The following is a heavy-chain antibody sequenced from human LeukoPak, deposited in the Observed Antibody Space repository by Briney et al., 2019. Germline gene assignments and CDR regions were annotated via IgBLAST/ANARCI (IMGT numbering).Heavy chain of an antibody. CDR3: ARGHYSNYGYYFDY. D-gene: IGHD4-11*01. J-gene: IGHJ4*02. CDR2: FDPEDGET. Sequence: ASVKVSCKVSGYTLTELSMHWVRQAPGKGLEWMGGFDPEDGETIYAQKFQGRVTMTTDTSTSTAYMELRSLRSDDTAVYYCARGHYSNYGYYFDYWGRGTLVTVSS. CDR1: GYTLTELS. V-gene: IGHV1-24*01.